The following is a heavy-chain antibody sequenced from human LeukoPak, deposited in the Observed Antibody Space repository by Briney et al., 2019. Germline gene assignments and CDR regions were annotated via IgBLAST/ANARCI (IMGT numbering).Heavy chain of an antibody. D-gene: IGHD3-3*01. CDR1: GFTFSSYA. J-gene: IGHJ4*02. CDR2: IGGGGDT. CDR3: AKDTPVGAFWSGRQC. Sequence: GGSLRLSCAASGFTFSSYAMSWVRQAPGKGLEWVSAIGGGGDTHYPDSVKGRFTISRDNSKSTLYLQMDSLRAEDTAVYYCAKDTPVGAFWSGRQCWGQGTLVTVSS. V-gene: IGHV3-23*01.